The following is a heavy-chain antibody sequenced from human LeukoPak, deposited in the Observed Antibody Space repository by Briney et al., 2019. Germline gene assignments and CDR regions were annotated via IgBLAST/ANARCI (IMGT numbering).Heavy chain of an antibody. D-gene: IGHD6-19*01. J-gene: IGHJ3*02. CDR1: GGSISSYY. V-gene: IGHV4-4*07. CDR3: ERSSSGSAFDI. Sequence: PSETLSLTXTVSGGSISSYYWSWIRQPAGKGLEWIGRIYTSVSTNYNPSLKSPVTMSVYTSKNQFSLKLSSVTAADTAVYYCERSSSGSAFDIWGQGTMVPVSS. CDR2: IYTSVST.